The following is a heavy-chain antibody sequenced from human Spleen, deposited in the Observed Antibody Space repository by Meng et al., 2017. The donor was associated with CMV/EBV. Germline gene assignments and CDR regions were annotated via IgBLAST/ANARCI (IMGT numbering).Heavy chain of an antibody. Sequence: VSGGSVTSGIYYCTWIRQPPGKGLEWIAYFYDRGTTNYNPSLNNRVSISVDTSKTQIFLRLNSVTAADTAMYFCARDRGGGDGFDIWGQGTMVTVSS. CDR3: ARDRGGGDGFDI. J-gene: IGHJ3*02. V-gene: IGHV4-61*01. CDR2: FYDRGTT. D-gene: IGHD3-16*01. CDR1: GGSVTSGIYY.